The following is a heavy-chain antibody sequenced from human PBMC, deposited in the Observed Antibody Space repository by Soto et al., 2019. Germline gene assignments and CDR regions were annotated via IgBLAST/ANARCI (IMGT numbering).Heavy chain of an antibody. Sequence: SETLSLTCAVSGGSISSGGYSWSWIRQPPGKGLEWIGYIYHSGSTYYNPSLKSRVTISVDRSKNQFSLKLSSVTAADTAVYYCARVNAYSSSLDYWGQGTLVTVSS. D-gene: IGHD6-13*01. J-gene: IGHJ4*02. CDR1: GGSISSGGYS. CDR3: ARVNAYSSSLDY. CDR2: IYHSGST. V-gene: IGHV4-30-2*01.